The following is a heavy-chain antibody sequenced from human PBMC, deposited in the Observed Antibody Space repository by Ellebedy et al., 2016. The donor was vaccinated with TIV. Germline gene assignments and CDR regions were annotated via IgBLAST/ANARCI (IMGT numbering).Heavy chain of an antibody. V-gene: IGHV3-23*01. CDR2: ISGSSGGT. D-gene: IGHD6-19*01. CDR1: GFIFSSYA. CDR3: AKGRRYSSGPVEYFQH. J-gene: IGHJ1*01. Sequence: GESLKISCAASGFIFSSYAMSWVRQAPGKGLEWVSAISGSSGGTYYADSVKGRFTISRDNSKNTLYLQMSSLRGEDTAVYYCAKGRRYSSGPVEYFQHWGQGTLVTVSS.